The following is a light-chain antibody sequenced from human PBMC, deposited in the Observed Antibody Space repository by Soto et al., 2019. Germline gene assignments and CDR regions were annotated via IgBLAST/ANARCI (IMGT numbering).Light chain of an antibody. V-gene: IGLV2-8*01. J-gene: IGLJ1*01. Sequence: QSALTRPPSASGSPGQSVTISCTGTSSDVGGYNYVSWYQQHPGKAPKVMLYEVSKRPSGVPDRFSGSKSGNTASLTVSGLQAEDEADYYCSSYAGSTYLFVFGTGTKVTVL. CDR1: SSDVGGYNY. CDR2: EVS. CDR3: SSYAGSTYLFV.